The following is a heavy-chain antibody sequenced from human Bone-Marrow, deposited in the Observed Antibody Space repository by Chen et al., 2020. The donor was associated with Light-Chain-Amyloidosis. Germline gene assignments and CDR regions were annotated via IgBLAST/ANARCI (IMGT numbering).Heavy chain of an antibody. CDR3: ARRRDGYNFDY. D-gene: IGHD5-12*01. V-gene: IGHV5-51*01. CDR1: GFTFPNYW. Sequence: VKKPGESLKISCKGSGFTFPNYWIGWVRQMPGKGLEWMGVIYPDDSDARYSPSFEGQVTISADKSITTAYLQWRSLKASDTAMYYCARRRDGYNFDYWGQGTLVTVSS. CDR2: IYPDDSDA. J-gene: IGHJ4*02.